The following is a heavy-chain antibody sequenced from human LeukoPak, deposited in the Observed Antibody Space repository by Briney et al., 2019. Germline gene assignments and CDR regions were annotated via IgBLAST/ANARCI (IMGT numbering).Heavy chain of an antibody. CDR1: GYSFNTHS. CDR2: ISPYNGNT. V-gene: IGHV1-18*01. Sequence: ASVKVSCKASGYSFNTHSLTWVRRAPGQGLEWMGWISPYNGNTRYAQKFQGRVAMTTDTSTTTAYMELRGLRFNDTAVYYCARAGSGSGWYFDYWGQGTLVTVSS. CDR3: ARAGSGSGWYFDY. D-gene: IGHD6-19*01. J-gene: IGHJ4*02.